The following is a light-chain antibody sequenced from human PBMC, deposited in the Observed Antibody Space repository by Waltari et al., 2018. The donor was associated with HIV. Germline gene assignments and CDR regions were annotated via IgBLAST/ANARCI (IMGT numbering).Light chain of an antibody. Sequence: QSVLTQPPSASGTPGQRVTISCSGSSSNLVSNTVTWYQPFPVPAPKLLIYSNNQRPSGVPDRFSGSKSGTPASLAISGLQSEDEADYYCAAWEDSLKGGVFGGGTKLTVL. V-gene: IGLV1-44*01. J-gene: IGLJ3*02. CDR2: SNN. CDR3: AAWEDSLKGGV. CDR1: SSNLVSNT.